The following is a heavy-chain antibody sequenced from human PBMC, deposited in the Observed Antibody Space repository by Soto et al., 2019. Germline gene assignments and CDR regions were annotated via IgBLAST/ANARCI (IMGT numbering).Heavy chain of an antibody. CDR2: ISYDGSLE. V-gene: IGHV3-30*03. CDR1: GFTFSSYS. Sequence: GGSLRLSCAASGFTFSSYSMNWVRQAPGKGLEWVAVISYDGSLEYYADSVKGRFTISRDNSKNTLYLQMNSLRGEDTAVYYCARAAYSSSWNWFDPWGQGTLVTVSS. CDR3: ARAAYSSSWNWFDP. J-gene: IGHJ5*02. D-gene: IGHD6-13*01.